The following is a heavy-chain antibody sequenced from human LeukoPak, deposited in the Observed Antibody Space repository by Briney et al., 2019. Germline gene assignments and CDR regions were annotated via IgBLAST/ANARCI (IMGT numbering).Heavy chain of an antibody. Sequence: PGGSLRLSCAASGFTFSDYYMIWIRQAPGKGLEWVSDIFSGSSYANYADSVKGRFTISRDNAKNSLYLQMNSLRAEDTAVYYCAKTKGYCSGGSCYWPFDYWGQGTLVTVSS. D-gene: IGHD2-15*01. CDR1: GFTFSDYY. V-gene: IGHV3-11*03. J-gene: IGHJ4*02. CDR3: AKTKGYCSGGSCYWPFDY. CDR2: IFSGSSYA.